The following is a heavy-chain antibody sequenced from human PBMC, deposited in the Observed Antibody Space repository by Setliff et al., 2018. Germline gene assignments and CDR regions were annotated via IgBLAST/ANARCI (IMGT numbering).Heavy chain of an antibody. Sequence: GASVKVSCKASGGTFSSYAISWVRQAPGQGLEWMGGIIPIFGTANYAQKFQGRVTITADESTSTAYVELSSLRSEDTAVYYCARGDGTTYPSDYWGQGTLVTVSS. CDR3: ARGDGTTYPSDY. D-gene: IGHD1-1*01. J-gene: IGHJ4*02. V-gene: IGHV1-69*13. CDR2: IIPIFGTA. CDR1: GGTFSSYA.